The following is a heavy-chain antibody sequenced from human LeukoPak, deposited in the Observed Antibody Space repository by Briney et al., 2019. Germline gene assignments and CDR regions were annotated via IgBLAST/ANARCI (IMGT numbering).Heavy chain of an antibody. D-gene: IGHD2-2*02. V-gene: IGHV4-61*02. CDR2: IYTSGST. J-gene: IGHJ3*02. CDR3: ATYCSSTICYTALGAFDI. Sequence: SETLSLTCTVSGGSISSGNYYWSWIRQPAGKGLEWIGRIYTSGSTNYNPSLKSRVTISVDTSKNQFSLKLSSVTAADTAVYYCATYCSSTICYTALGAFDIWGQGTMVTVSS. CDR1: GGSISSGNYY.